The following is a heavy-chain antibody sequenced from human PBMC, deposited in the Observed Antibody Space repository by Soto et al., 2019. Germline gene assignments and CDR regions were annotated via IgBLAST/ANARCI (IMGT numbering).Heavy chain of an antibody. V-gene: IGHV4-31*03. CDR1: GGSISSGGYY. CDR3: ARDTIYGSGKVY. CDR2: IYYSGST. D-gene: IGHD3-10*01. J-gene: IGHJ4*02. Sequence: PSETLSLTCTVSGGSISSGGYYWSWIRQHPGKGLEWIGYIYYSGSTYYNPSLKSRVTISVDTSKNQFPLKLSSVTAADTAVYYCARDTIYGSGKVYWGQGTLVTVSS.